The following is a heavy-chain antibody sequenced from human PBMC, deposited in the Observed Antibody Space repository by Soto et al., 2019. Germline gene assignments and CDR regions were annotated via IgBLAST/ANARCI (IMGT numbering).Heavy chain of an antibody. CDR2: ISYDVSNK. CDR3: AKDRIVATIRGGYYDGMDV. J-gene: IGHJ6*02. D-gene: IGHD5-12*01. Sequence: GGALRLSCAASGFTFSSYGMHWVRQAPGKGLEWVAVISYDVSNKYYADSVKGRFTISRDNSKNTLYLQMNSLRAEDTAVYYCAKDRIVATIRGGYYDGMDVWGQGTRVTFSS. CDR1: GFTFSSYG. V-gene: IGHV3-30*18.